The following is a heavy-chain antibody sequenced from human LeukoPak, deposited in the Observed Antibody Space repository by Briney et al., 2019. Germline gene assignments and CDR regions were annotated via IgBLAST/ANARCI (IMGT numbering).Heavy chain of an antibody. CDR3: AKDRYYYDSSGYPGH. J-gene: IGHJ4*02. D-gene: IGHD3-22*01. V-gene: IGHV3-30*18. Sequence: GGSLRLSCAASGFTFSSYGMHWVRQAPGKGLEWVAVISYDGSNKHYADSVKGRFTISRDNSKNTLYLQMNSLRAEDTAVYYCAKDRYYYDSSGYPGHWGQGTLVTVSS. CDR1: GFTFSSYG. CDR2: ISYDGSNK.